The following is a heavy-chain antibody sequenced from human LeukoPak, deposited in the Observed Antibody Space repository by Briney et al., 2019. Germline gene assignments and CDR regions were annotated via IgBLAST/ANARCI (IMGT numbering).Heavy chain of an antibody. D-gene: IGHD2-2*01. V-gene: IGHV1-18*01. CDR1: GYTFTSYG. Sequence: ASVKVSCKASGYTFTSYGISWVRQAPGQGLEWMGWISAYNGNTNYAQKLQGRVTMTTDTSTSTAYMELRSLRSDDTAVYYCAREGVVVPAAILYYYYGMDVWGQGTTVTVSS. J-gene: IGHJ6*02. CDR2: ISAYNGNT. CDR3: AREGVVVPAAILYYYYGMDV.